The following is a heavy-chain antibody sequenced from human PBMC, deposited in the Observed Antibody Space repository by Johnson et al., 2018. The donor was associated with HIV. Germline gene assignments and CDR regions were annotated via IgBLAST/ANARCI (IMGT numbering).Heavy chain of an antibody. CDR2: INWHGGRT. J-gene: IGHJ3*02. CDR3: ATRDPTYRPGVFDI. Sequence: VQLVESGGGVVRPGGSLRLSCAASGFIFDDYGMSWVRQAPGKGLEWVSGINWHGGRTGYADSVKGRFTISRDNAKKSLYLQMNTLRAEDTAVYYCATRDPTYRPGVFDIWGLGTMVTVSS. CDR1: GFIFDDYG. D-gene: IGHD1-14*01. V-gene: IGHV3-20*04.